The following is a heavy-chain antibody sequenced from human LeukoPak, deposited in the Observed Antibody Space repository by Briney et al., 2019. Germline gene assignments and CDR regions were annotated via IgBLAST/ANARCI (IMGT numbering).Heavy chain of an antibody. CDR3: ARYWVGYGMDV. V-gene: IGHV3-53*01. Sequence: PGGSLRLSCAASGLTVSSNYMSWVRQAPGKGLEWVSVIYSGGSTYYADSVKGRFTISRDNSKNTLYLQMNSLRAEDTAVYFCARYWVGYGMDVWGQGTTVTVSS. D-gene: IGHD2-8*02. CDR1: GLTVSSNY. CDR2: IYSGGST. J-gene: IGHJ6*02.